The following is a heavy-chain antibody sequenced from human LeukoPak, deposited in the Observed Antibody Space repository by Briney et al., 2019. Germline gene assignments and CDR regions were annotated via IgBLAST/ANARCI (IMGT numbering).Heavy chain of an antibody. CDR3: ARGGSGFDP. CDR1: GYTFTSYY. V-gene: IGHV1-46*01. CDR2: INPSGGTT. D-gene: IGHD3-10*01. J-gene: IGHJ5*02. Sequence: ASVKVSCKASGYTFTSYYMHWVRQAPGQGLEWMRLINPSGGTTRYAQKFHGRVTMTRDLSTSTDYMALSSLRSEDTAVYYCARGGSGFDPWGQGTLVTVSS.